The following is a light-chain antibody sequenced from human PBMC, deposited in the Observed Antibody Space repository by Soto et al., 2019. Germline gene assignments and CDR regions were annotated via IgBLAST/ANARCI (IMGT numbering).Light chain of an antibody. CDR2: AAS. J-gene: IGKJ3*01. CDR3: QQSYSIPET. V-gene: IGKV1-39*01. CDR1: QRISSY. Sequence: DIQLTQSPSSLSASVGDRVTITCRASQRISSYLNWYQQKPGKAPKVLIYAASSLQSGVPSRFSGSGSGTDFTLTISSLQPEDFATYYCQQSYSIPETFAPGT.